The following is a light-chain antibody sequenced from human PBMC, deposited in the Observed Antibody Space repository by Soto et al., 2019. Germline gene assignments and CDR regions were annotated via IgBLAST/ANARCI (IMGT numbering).Light chain of an antibody. CDR1: QSVSSSH. Sequence: IVLTESPGTLSLSPGERATLSCRASQSVSSSHLAWYQQRPGQVPRLLIYGTSIRATGIPDRFSGSGSGKAFPLTISRLELEDFAVYYCPQYDASRTFGQGTKGEIK. CDR2: GTS. CDR3: PQYDASRT. J-gene: IGKJ1*01. V-gene: IGKV3-20*01.